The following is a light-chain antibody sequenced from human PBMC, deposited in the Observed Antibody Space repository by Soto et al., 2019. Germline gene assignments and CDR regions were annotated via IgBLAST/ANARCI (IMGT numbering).Light chain of an antibody. Sequence: EIVLTQSPGTLSLSPADRATLSCRASETVTGKYLAWYQQKVGQAPRLLIFAASNRATGIPDRFSGSGSGTDFTLTISRLEPEDFAMYFCQQYSSQPQTFGQGTRVEIK. V-gene: IGKV3-20*01. CDR1: ETVTGKY. J-gene: IGKJ1*01. CDR2: AAS. CDR3: QQYSSQPQT.